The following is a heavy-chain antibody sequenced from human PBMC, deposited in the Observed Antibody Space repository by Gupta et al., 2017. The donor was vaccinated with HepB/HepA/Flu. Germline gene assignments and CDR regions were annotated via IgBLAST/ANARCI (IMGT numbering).Heavy chain of an antibody. Sequence: QVQLVQSGAEVKKPGASLNVSCKASGYTFTGYSMYWVRQAPGQGLEWMGWINPNSGGTKYAQSFQGRVTMTRDTSISTAYMELSRLTSDDTAVYYCARGSCSSTSCSTYHFYYMDVWGKGTAVTVSS. CDR2: INPNSGGT. D-gene: IGHD2-2*01. CDR1: GYTFTGYS. V-gene: IGHV1-2*02. CDR3: ARGSCSSTSCSTYHFYYMDV. J-gene: IGHJ6*03.